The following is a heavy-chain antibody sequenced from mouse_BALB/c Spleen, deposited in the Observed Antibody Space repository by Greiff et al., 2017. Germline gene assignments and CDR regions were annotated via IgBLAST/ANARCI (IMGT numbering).Heavy chain of an antibody. J-gene: IGHJ2*01. D-gene: IGHD1-1*02. CDR2: IWTGGGT. CDR3: VRDGGYYFDY. Sequence: QVQLKQSGPGLVAPSQSLSITCTVSGFSLTSYDISWIRQPPGKGLEWLGVIWTGGGTNYNSAFMSRLSISKDNSKSQVFLKMNSLQTDDTAIYYCVRDGGYYFDYWGQGTTLTVSS. CDR1: GFSLTSYD. V-gene: IGHV2-9-2*01.